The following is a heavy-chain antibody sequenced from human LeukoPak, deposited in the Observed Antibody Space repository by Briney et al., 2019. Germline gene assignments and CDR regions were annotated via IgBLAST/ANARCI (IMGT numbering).Heavy chain of an antibody. CDR3: ARLASIWFGDLKEGWFDP. V-gene: IGHV4-61*02. Sequence: PSETLSLTCTVSGGSISSGKNYRSWIRQPAGKGLEWIGRIYTSGSTNYNPSLKSRVTISIDTSKNQFSLKLSSVTAADTAVYYCARLASIWFGDLKEGWFDPWGQGTLVTVSS. CDR2: IYTSGST. D-gene: IGHD3-10*01. J-gene: IGHJ5*02. CDR1: GGSISSGKNY.